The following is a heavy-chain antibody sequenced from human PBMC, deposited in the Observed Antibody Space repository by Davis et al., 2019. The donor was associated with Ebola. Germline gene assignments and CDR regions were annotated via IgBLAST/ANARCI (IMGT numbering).Heavy chain of an antibody. Sequence: PSETLSLTCAVSGGSISSGGYSWSWIRQPPGKGLEWIGTIYHDGRTYYKPSLKSRVPISIDTSKNQFSLKLTSVTAADTAVYYCARRVDYFDYWGQGTLVTVSS. J-gene: IGHJ4*02. CDR1: GGSISSGGYS. D-gene: IGHD2-15*01. CDR3: ARRVDYFDY. CDR2: IYHDGRT. V-gene: IGHV4-30-2*03.